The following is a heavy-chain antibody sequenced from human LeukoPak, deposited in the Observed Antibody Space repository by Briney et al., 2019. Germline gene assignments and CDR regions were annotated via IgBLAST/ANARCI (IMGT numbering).Heavy chain of an antibody. CDR1: GFTVSSNY. D-gene: IGHD3-10*01. J-gene: IGHJ4*02. CDR2: IYTGGNT. Sequence: GGSLGLSCAASGFTVSSNYMSWVRQAPGKGLEWVSLIYTGGNTYYADSVKGRFTISRDISKNTLYLQMNSLRAEDTATYYCAKDFSETTSWYGGIDYWGQGTLVTVSS. V-gene: IGHV3-53*01. CDR3: AKDFSETTSWYGGIDY.